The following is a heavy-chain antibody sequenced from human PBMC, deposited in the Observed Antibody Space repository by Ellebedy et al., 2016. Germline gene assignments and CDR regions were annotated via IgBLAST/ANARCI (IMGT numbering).Heavy chain of an antibody. CDR2: VYSGGST. J-gene: IGHJ4*02. CDR1: GFTVNSNY. Sequence: GGSLRLSCAASGFTVNSNYMSWVRQAPGKGLEWVSVVYSGGSTDYADSVKGRFTISRDNSKNMLYLRMSSLRAEDTAVYYCTRGDYYWGQGTLVSVSS. V-gene: IGHV3-66*01. CDR3: TRGDYY.